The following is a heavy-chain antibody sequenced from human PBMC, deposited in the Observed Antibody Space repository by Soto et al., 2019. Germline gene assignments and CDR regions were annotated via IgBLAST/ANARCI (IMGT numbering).Heavy chain of an antibody. CDR1: GFTFSSYA. CDR3: AREAMTTENAFDI. V-gene: IGHV3-30-3*01. J-gene: IGHJ3*02. CDR2: ISYDGSNK. Sequence: QVQLVESGGGVVQPGRSLRLSCAASGFTFSSYAMHWVRQAPGKGLEWVAVISYDGSNKYYADSVKGRFTISRDNSKNTLYLKMNSLRAEDTAVYYCAREAMTTENAFDIWGQGTMVTVSS. D-gene: IGHD4-4*01.